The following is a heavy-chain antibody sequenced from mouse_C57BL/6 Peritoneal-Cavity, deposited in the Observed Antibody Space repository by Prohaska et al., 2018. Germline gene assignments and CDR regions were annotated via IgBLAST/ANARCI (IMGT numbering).Heavy chain of an antibody. CDR3: ASMVTTVGNY. Sequence: GASVKLSCKASGYTFTSYWMQWVKQRPGQGLEWIGEIDPSDSYTNYNQKCKGKATLTVDTSSSTAYMQLSSLTSEDSAVYYCASMVTTVGNYWGQGTTLTVSS. J-gene: IGHJ2*01. CDR2: IDPSDSYT. CDR1: GYTFTSYW. D-gene: IGHD2-2*01. V-gene: IGHV1-50*01.